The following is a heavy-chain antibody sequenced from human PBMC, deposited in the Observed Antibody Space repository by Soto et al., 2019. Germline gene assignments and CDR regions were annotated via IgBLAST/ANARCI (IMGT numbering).Heavy chain of an antibody. CDR3: ATMFSYGPFDY. J-gene: IGHJ4*02. V-gene: IGHV1-18*04. CDR1: GYTFTSYG. D-gene: IGHD5-18*01. CDR2: ISAYNGNT. Sequence: ASVKVSCKASGYTFTSYGISWVRQAPGQGLEWMGWISAYNGNTNYAQKLQGRVAMTTDTSTSTAYMELRSLRSDDTAVYYCATMFSYGPFDYWGQGTLVTVSS.